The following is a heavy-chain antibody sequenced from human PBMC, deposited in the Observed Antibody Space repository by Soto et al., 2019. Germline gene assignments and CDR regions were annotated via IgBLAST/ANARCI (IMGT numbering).Heavy chain of an antibody. CDR2: IDNSGTT. V-gene: IGHV4-59*01. CDR3: ARDHIVVVPTVGWFDP. D-gene: IGHD2-2*01. J-gene: IGHJ5*02. CDR1: GGSISRYY. Sequence: SETLSLTCTVSGGSISRYYWNWIRQPPGKGLEWIGYIDNSGTTDYNPSLQSRVTISVDTSKNQFSLKLSSVTAADTAVYYCARDHIVVVPTVGWFDPWGHGTLVTVSS.